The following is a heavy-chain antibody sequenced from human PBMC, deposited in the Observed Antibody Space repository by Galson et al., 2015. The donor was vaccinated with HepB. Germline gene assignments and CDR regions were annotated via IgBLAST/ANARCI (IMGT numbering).Heavy chain of an antibody. Sequence: SLRLSCAASGFTFDDYAMHWVRQAPGKGLEWVSGISWNSGSIGYADSVKGRFTISRDNAKNSLYLQMNSLRAEDTALYYCAKDDYGDYVSGAFDIWGQGTMVTVSS. CDR2: ISWNSGSI. CDR3: AKDDYGDYVSGAFDI. CDR1: GFTFDDYA. D-gene: IGHD4-17*01. V-gene: IGHV3-9*01. J-gene: IGHJ3*02.